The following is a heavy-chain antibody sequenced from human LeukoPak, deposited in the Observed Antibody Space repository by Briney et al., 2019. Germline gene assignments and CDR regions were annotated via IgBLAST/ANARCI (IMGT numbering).Heavy chain of an antibody. CDR3: ARGWHRIAAVVRRAWFDP. V-gene: IGHV4-39*07. D-gene: IGHD6-13*01. Sequence: SETLSLTCTVSGGSISSGGYYWSWIRQPPGKGLEWIGEINHSGSTNYNPSLKSRVTISVDTSKYQFSLKLSSVTAADTAVYYCARGWHRIAAVVRRAWFDPWGQGTLVTVSS. CDR1: GGSISSGGYY. CDR2: INHSGST. J-gene: IGHJ5*02.